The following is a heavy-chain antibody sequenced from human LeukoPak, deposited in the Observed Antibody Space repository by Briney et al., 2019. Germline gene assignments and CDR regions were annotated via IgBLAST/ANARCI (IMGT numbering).Heavy chain of an antibody. Sequence: GGSLRLSCAASGFTFSDYYMTWIRQAPGKGLEVVSYISGGGDDINYADSVRGRITISRDNAKNSLYLQMNSLRVEDTAVYFCSRDPRPLDYWGQGTLVTVSS. J-gene: IGHJ4*02. CDR2: ISGGGDDI. CDR1: GFTFSDYY. V-gene: IGHV3-11*04. CDR3: SRDPRPLDY.